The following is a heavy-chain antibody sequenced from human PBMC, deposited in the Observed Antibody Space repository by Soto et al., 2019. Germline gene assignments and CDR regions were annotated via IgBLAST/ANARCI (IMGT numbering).Heavy chain of an antibody. CDR2: INQGGSET. V-gene: IGHV3-7*03. CDR1: GFAFRSYW. J-gene: IGHJ4*02. CDR3: ARDASFRDSDY. Sequence: PGGSLRLSCAVSGFAFRSYWMSWVRQAPGKGLEWVANINQGGSETYYVDSVKGRFTISRDNPKNSLYLQMNSLRAEDTAVYYCARDASFRDSDYWGQGTLVTVSS.